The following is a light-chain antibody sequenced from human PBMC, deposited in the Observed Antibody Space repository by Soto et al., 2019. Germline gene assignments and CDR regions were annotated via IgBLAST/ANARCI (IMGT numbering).Light chain of an antibody. J-gene: IGKJ2*01. CDR2: GAS. V-gene: IGKV1-5*01. Sequence: DIQMTQSPSTLSASVGDRVTITCRASQSISSWLAWYQQKPGKAPKLLIYGASSLESGVQSRFSGSGSVTEFTLTIDSLQPDDFATYYCQQYSSSSPTFGQGTKLEI. CDR1: QSISSW. CDR3: QQYSSSSPT.